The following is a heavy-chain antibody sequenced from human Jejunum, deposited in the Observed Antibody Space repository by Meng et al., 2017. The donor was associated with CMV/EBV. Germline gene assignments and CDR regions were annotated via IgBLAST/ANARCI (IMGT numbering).Heavy chain of an antibody. D-gene: IGHD3-3*01. Sequence: SCAASGFTCSSYWMTWVRQAPGKGVEWVANIKQDGSEKNYVDSVKGRFTISRDNAKNSLYLQMNSLRAEDTAVYYCARDIIRPDYWGQGTLVTVSS. CDR2: IKQDGSEK. CDR1: GFTCSSYW. V-gene: IGHV3-7*01. J-gene: IGHJ4*02. CDR3: ARDIIRPDY.